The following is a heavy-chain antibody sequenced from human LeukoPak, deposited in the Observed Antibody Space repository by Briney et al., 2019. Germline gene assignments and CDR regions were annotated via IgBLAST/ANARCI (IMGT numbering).Heavy chain of an antibody. J-gene: IGHJ4*02. Sequence: GGSLRLSCAASGFTFSSYAMSWVRQAPGKGLEWVSAISGSGGSTYYAAYVKGRFTISRDNSKNTLYLQTNNLRAEDTAVYYCAKDLTAVAGPFDYWGQGTLVTVSS. D-gene: IGHD6-19*01. CDR3: AKDLTAVAGPFDY. CDR2: ISGSGGST. CDR1: GFTFSSYA. V-gene: IGHV3-23*01.